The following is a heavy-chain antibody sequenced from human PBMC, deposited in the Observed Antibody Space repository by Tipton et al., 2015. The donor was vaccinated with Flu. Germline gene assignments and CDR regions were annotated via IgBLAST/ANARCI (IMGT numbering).Heavy chain of an antibody. D-gene: IGHD3-3*01. CDR2: ISNDGTNE. V-gene: IGHV3-30*03. CDR1: GFSFSNYA. J-gene: IGHJ6*02. Sequence: SLRLSCAASGFSFSNYAMHWVRQAPGKGLEWLARISNDGTNEYYADFVKGRFTISRDNSKNTLYLQMNSLRAEDAAVYYCARDHPPSITVLGEITDYFGMAVWGQGTTVTVSS. CDR3: ARDHPPSITVLGEITDYFGMAV.